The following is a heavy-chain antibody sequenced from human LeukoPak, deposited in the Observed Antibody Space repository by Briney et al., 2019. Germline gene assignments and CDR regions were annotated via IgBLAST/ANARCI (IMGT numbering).Heavy chain of an antibody. CDR1: GFTFSSYA. D-gene: IGHD2-2*01. Sequence: GSLRLSCAASGFTFSSYAMHWVRQAPGKGLEWVAVISYDGINKYYADSVKGRFTISRDNSKNTLYLQMNSLRAEDTAVYYCAREVIVVVPAATPYYYGMDVWGQGTTVTVSS. CDR3: AREVIVVVPAATPYYYGMDV. J-gene: IGHJ6*02. V-gene: IGHV3-30-3*01. CDR2: ISYDGINK.